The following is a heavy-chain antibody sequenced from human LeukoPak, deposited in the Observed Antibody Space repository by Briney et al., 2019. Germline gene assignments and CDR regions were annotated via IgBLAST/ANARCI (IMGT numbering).Heavy chain of an antibody. CDR2: MNPNSGNT. D-gene: IGHD4-17*01. CDR1: GYTFTSYD. CDR3: AIVTSAYYYYYMDV. Sequence: GASVKVSCKASGYTFTSYDINWVRQATGQGLEWMGWMNPNSGNTGYVQKFQGRVTMTRNTSISTAYMELSSLRSEDTAVYYCAIVTSAYYYYYMDVWGKGTTVTISS. J-gene: IGHJ6*03. V-gene: IGHV1-8*01.